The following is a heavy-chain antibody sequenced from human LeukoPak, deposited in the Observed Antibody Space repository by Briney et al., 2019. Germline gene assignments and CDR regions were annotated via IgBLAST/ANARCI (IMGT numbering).Heavy chain of an antibody. J-gene: IGHJ4*02. CDR2: INPSGGST. D-gene: IGHD4-17*01. CDR1: GGTFSSYA. Sequence: ASVKVSCKASGGTFSSYAISWVRQAPGQGLEWMGIINPSGGSTSYAQKFQGRVTMTRDTSTSTVYMELSSLRSEDTAVYYCARDLATVTFYYFDYWGQGTLVTVSS. V-gene: IGHV1-46*01. CDR3: ARDLATVTFYYFDY.